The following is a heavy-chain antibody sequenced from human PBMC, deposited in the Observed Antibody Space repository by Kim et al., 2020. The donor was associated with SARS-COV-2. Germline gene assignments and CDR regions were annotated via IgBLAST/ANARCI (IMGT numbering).Heavy chain of an antibody. J-gene: IGHJ4*02. V-gene: IGHV3-33*01. D-gene: IGHD6-19*01. CDR2: IWYDGSNK. CDR3: ARDRATWGSSGWCGY. CDR1: GFTFSSYG. Sequence: GGSLRLSCAASGFTFSSYGMHWVRQAPGKGLEWVAVIWYDGSNKYYADSVKGRFTISRDNSKNTLYLQMNSLRAEDTAVYYCARDRATWGSSGWCGYWGQGTLVTVSS.